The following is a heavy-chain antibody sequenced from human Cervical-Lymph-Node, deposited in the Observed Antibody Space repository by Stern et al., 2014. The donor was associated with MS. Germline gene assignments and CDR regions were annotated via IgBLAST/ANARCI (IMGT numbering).Heavy chain of an antibody. D-gene: IGHD6-13*01. J-gene: IGHJ4*02. CDR3: ARDDRGSSWYRFDF. CDR2: IYHSGST. CDR1: GDSISNDGYY. Sequence: QLQLQESGPGLAKPSQTLSLTCTVSGDSISNDGYYWTWIRQHPGKGLEWIGYIYHSGSTYYNPSLKSRVTISADTSKNQFSLRLSSVTAADTAIYYCARDDRGSSWYRFDFWGQGALVTVSS. V-gene: IGHV4-31*03.